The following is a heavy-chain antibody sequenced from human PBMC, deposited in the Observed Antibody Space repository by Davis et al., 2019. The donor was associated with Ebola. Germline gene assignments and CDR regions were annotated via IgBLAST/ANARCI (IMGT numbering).Heavy chain of an antibody. D-gene: IGHD3-10*01. V-gene: IGHV6-1*01. CDR2: TYYRSKWYN. J-gene: IGHJ4*02. Sequence: SQTLSLTCAISGDSVSSNSVVWNWIRQSPSRGLEWLGRTYYRSKWYNDYAVSVKSRITINPDTSRNQFSLQLNSVIPEDTAVYYCARGDPMEFFDFWGRGSLVTVSS. CDR3: ARGDPMEFFDF. CDR1: GDSVSSNSVV.